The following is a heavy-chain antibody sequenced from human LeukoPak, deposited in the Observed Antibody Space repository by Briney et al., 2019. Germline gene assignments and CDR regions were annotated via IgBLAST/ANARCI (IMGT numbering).Heavy chain of an antibody. J-gene: IGHJ4*02. CDR3: AKSYCSGGTCHSYLPYFFDY. Sequence: PGGSLRLSCAASGFTFSNFAMSWVRQTPGKGLQWVSGISDGGHSTYFADSVRGRFTLSRDNSNNIVYLQMNNLGVEDTAMYYCAKSYCSGGTCHSYLPYFFDYWGQGTLVTVSS. D-gene: IGHD2-15*01. V-gene: IGHV3-23*01. CDR1: GFTFSNFA. CDR2: ISDGGHST.